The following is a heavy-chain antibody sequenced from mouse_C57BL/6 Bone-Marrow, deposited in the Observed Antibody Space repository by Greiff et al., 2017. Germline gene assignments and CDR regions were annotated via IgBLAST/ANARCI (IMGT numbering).Heavy chain of an antibody. CDR3: ARGEIYYGLY. Sequence: EVQLQQSGPELVKPGASVKISCKASGYTFTDYYMNWVKQSHGKSLEWIGDINPNNGGTSYNQKFKGKATLTVDKSSSTAYMELRSLTSEDSAVYYCARGEIYYGLYWGQGTTLTVSS. CDR1: GYTFTDYY. CDR2: INPNNGGT. D-gene: IGHD2-1*01. J-gene: IGHJ2*01. V-gene: IGHV1-26*01.